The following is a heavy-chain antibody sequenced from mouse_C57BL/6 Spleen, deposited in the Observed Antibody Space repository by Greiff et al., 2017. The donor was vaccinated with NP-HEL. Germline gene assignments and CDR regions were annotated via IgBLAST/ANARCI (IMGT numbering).Heavy chain of an antibody. D-gene: IGHD1-1*01. V-gene: IGHV2-3*01. CDR3: AKSLVYYYGSSYFFYAMDY. CDR2: IWGDGST. CDR1: GFSLTSYG. Sequence: VHLVESGPGLVAPSQSLSITCTVSGFSLTSYGVSWVRQPPGKGLEWLGVIWGDGSTNYHSALISRLTISKDNSKSQVFLTLNSLQTDDTAAYYWAKSLVYYYGSSYFFYAMDYWGQGTSVTVSS. J-gene: IGHJ4*01.